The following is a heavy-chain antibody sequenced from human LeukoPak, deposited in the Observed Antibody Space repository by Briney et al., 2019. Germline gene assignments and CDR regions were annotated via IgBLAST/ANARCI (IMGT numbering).Heavy chain of an antibody. CDR2: ISYDGSNK. V-gene: IGHV3-30*04. Sequence: GGSLRLSCAASGFTFSSYAMHWVRQAPGKGLEWVAVISYDGSNKYYADSVKGRFTISRDNSKNTLYLQMNSLRAEDTAVYYCARARITIFGVDIWGQGTMVTVSS. CDR3: ARARITIFGVDI. CDR1: GFTFSSYA. J-gene: IGHJ3*02. D-gene: IGHD3-3*01.